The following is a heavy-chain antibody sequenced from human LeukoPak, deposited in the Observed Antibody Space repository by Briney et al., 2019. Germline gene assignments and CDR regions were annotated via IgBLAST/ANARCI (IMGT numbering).Heavy chain of an antibody. J-gene: IGHJ6*03. CDR1: GYTFTGYY. CDR3: ASQRITMVWGVPYYMDV. V-gene: IGHV1-2*02. D-gene: IGHD3-10*01. CDR2: INPNSGGT. Sequence: GASVKVSCKASGYTFTGYYMHWVRQAPGQGLEWMGWINPNSGGTNYAQKFQGRVTMTRNTSISTAYMELSSLRSEDTAVYYCASQRITMVWGVPYYMDVWGKGTTVTISS.